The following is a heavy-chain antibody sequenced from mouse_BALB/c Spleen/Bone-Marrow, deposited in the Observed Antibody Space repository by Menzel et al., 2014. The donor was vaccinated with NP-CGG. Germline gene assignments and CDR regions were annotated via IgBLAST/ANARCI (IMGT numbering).Heavy chain of an antibody. CDR2: IHPGDGDT. D-gene: IGHD2-1*01. V-gene: IGHV1-80*01. CDR3: ARVYYGNLDY. Sequence: QVQLKESGAELVRPGSSVKISCKASGYTFTNFWMNWVKQRPGQGLEWIGQIHPGDGDTNNNGKLKGKATLTTDKSSSTAYMQLSSLSSEDSAVYFCARVYYGNLDYWGQGTTLTVSS. CDR1: GYTFTNFW. J-gene: IGHJ2*01.